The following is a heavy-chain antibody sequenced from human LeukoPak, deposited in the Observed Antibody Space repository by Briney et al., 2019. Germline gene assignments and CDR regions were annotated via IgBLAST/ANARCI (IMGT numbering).Heavy chain of an antibody. CDR1: GGSISSYY. CDR2: IYYSGST. Sequence: SEALCLTCTVSGGSISSYYWSWIRQPPGKVLERIGYIYYSGSTNYNPSLKSRVTISVDTSKNQFSLKLSSVTAADTAVYYCARRGRGGNWFDPWGQGTLVTVSS. J-gene: IGHJ5*02. V-gene: IGHV4-59*08. D-gene: IGHD3-10*01. CDR3: ARRGRGGNWFDP.